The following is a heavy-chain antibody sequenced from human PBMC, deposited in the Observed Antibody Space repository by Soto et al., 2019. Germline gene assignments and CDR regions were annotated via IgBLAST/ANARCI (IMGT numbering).Heavy chain of an antibody. CDR1: GGSISSSSYY. J-gene: IGHJ1*01. CDR2: IYYSGST. Sequence: SETLSLTCTVSGGSISSSSYYWGWIRQPPGKGLEWIGSIYYSGSTYYNPSLKSRVTISVDTSKNQFSLKLSSVTAADTAVYYCVMHDTVVPPAPPAYCGQGTLVPVSS. CDR3: VMHDTVVPPAPPAY. V-gene: IGHV4-39*01. D-gene: IGHD2-2*01.